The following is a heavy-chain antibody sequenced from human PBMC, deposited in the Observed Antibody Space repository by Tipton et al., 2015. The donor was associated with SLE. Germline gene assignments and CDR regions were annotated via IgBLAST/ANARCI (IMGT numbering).Heavy chain of an antibody. V-gene: IGHV4-34*01. Sequence: GLVKPSETLSLTCAVYGGSFGGYYWSWIRQPPGKGLEWIGEINYSGNTNYNPALKSRVAISVDTSKKQFSLNLNSVTAADTAVYYCAREGLGYCSGGSCYYLRAYFDYWGQGSLVTVSS. CDR2: INYSGNT. D-gene: IGHD2-15*01. CDR1: GGSFGGYY. CDR3: AREGLGYCSGGSCYYLRAYFDY. J-gene: IGHJ4*02.